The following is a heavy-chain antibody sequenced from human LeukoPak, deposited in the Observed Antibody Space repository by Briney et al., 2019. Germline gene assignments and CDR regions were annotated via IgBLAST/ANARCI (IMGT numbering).Heavy chain of an antibody. J-gene: IGHJ6*02. D-gene: IGHD5-12*01. CDR1: GYTFTSYG. V-gene: IGHV1-18*01. CDR3: ARAMYDYYYYYYGMDV. CDR2: ISAYNGNT. Sequence: ASVKVSCKASGYTFTSYGISWVRQAPGQGLEWMGWISAYNGNTNYAQKLQGRVTMTTDTSTSTAYMELRSLRSDDTAVYYCARAMYDYYYYYYGMDVWGQGTTVTVSS.